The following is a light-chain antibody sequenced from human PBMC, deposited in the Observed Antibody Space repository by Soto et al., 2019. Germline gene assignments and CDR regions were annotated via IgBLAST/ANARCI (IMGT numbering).Light chain of an antibody. Sequence: QSVLTQPPSVSGAPGQRVTISCTGSSSNIGADYAVHWYQHLPGTAPKLMIHEVSNRPSGVSSRFSGSKSGNTASLTISGLQAEDEADYYCSSYTSSRAYVFGIGTKVTVL. J-gene: IGLJ1*01. CDR1: SSNIGADYA. CDR2: EVS. V-gene: IGLV1-40*01. CDR3: SSYTSSRAYV.